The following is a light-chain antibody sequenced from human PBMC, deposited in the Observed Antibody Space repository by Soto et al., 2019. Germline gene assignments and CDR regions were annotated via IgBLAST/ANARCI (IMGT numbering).Light chain of an antibody. Sequence: EIVVTQSPATLSLSPGERATLSCRASQSVNIYLAGYQQKPGQAPRLLIYDASNRATGIPARFSGSVSGTDFTLTISSLAPEDIDVYYCQQRSNWRVTFGGGTKVAIK. CDR2: DAS. J-gene: IGKJ4*01. V-gene: IGKV3-11*01. CDR1: QSVNIY. CDR3: QQRSNWRVT.